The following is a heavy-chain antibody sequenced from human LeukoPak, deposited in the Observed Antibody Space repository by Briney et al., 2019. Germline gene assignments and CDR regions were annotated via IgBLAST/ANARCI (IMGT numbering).Heavy chain of an antibody. D-gene: IGHD4-23*01. CDR3: TLVTGMFLAEYFQH. V-gene: IGHV3-73*01. CDR1: GFTFSGSA. Sequence: GGSLRLSCAASGFTFSGSAMHWVRQASGKGLEWVGRIRSKANSYATAYAASVKGRFTISRDDSKNTAYLQMNSLKTEDTAAYYCTLVTGMFLAEYFQHWGQGTLVTVSS. J-gene: IGHJ1*01. CDR2: IRSKANSYAT.